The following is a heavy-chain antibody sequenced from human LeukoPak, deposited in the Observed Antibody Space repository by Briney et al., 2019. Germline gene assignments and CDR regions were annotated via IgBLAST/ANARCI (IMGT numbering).Heavy chain of an antibody. CDR2: INPNSGGT. D-gene: IGHD3-3*01. J-gene: IGHJ5*02. Sequence: ASVKVSCKASGYTFTGYYMHWVRQAIGQGLEWMGWINPNSGGTNYAQKFQGRVTMTRDTSISTAYMELSRLRSDDTAVYYCARGRLVYDFWSGYYWFDPWGQGTLVTVSS. V-gene: IGHV1-2*02. CDR3: ARGRLVYDFWSGYYWFDP. CDR1: GYTFTGYY.